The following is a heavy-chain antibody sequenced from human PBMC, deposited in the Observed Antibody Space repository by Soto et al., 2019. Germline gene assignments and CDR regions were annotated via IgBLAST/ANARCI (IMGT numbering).Heavy chain of an antibody. J-gene: IGHJ5*02. CDR2: VSHSGST. CDR1: GGSIFSHL. D-gene: IGHD2-15*01. V-gene: IGHV4-59*11. Sequence: PSETLSLTCTVSGGSIFSHLWSWIRQPPGKGLEWIGYVSHSGSTTHNPSLKSRVTISLDTSQNQVSLQLRSVTAADTAVYYCARQIGRGWFAPWGPGTLVTVSS. CDR3: ARQIGRGWFAP.